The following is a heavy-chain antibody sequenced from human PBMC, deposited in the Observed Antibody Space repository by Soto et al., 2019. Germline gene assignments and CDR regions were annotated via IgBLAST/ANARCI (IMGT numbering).Heavy chain of an antibody. J-gene: IGHJ4*02. CDR2: IKGDGSET. CDR3: LSVNSGYGTFHY. V-gene: IGHV3-74*01. D-gene: IGHD5-12*01. CDR1: GFTFSSYW. Sequence: GGSLRLSCAASGFTFSSYWMHWVRQAPGKGLVWVSRIKGDGSETNYADSVKGRFTISRDNAKNTLYLQLNSLRAEDTAVYYCLSVNSGYGTFHYWGQGTRVTVSS.